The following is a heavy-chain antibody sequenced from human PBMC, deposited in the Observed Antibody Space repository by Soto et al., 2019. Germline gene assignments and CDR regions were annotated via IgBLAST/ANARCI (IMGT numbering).Heavy chain of an antibody. D-gene: IGHD3-10*01. CDR3: ARLYYYGAGSRDYLDY. CDR1: GGSISSGGYY. V-gene: IGHV4-31*03. CDR2: IYYSGST. J-gene: IGHJ4*02. Sequence: PSETLSLTCTVSGGSISSGGYYWSWIRQHPGKGLEWIGYIYYSGSTYYNPSLKSRVTISVDTSKNQFSLKLSSVTAADTAVYYCARLYYYGAGSRDYLDYWGQGTPVIGSS.